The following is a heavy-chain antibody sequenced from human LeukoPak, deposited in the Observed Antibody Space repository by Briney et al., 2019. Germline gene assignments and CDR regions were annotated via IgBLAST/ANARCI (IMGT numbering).Heavy chain of an antibody. V-gene: IGHV1-8*03. CDR3: ARNIVATTNYDS. CDR2: MNPNSGNT. J-gene: IGHJ4*02. D-gene: IGHD5-12*01. CDR1: GYTFTSYD. Sequence: ASVKVSCKASGYTFTSYDTNWVRQATGQGLEWMGWMNPNSGNTGYAQKFQGRVTITRNTSISTAYMELSSLTSEDTAVYYCARNIVATTNYDSWGQGTLVTVSS.